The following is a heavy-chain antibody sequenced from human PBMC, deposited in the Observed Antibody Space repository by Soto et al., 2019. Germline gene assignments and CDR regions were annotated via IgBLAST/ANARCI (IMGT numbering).Heavy chain of an antibody. D-gene: IGHD3-3*01. J-gene: IGHJ6*02. V-gene: IGHV4-4*07. CDR2: IYTSGST. CDR3: ARDGAYYDFWGGPRHYYYYYGMDV. Sequence: SETLSLTCTVSCGSISSYYRRWIRQPAGKGLEWIGRIYTSGSTNYNPSLKSRVTMSVDTSKNQFSLKLSSVTAADTAVYYCARDGAYYDFWGGPRHYYYYYGMDVWGQGNTVNVS. CDR1: CGSISSYY.